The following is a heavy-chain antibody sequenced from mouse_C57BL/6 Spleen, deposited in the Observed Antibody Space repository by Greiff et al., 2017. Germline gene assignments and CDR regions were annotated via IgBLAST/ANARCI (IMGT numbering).Heavy chain of an antibody. V-gene: IGHV14-1*01. J-gene: IGHJ3*01. Sequence: VQLQQSGAELVRPGASVKLSCTASGFNIKDYYMHWVKQRPEQGLEWIGRIDPEDGDPEYAPKFQGKATMTAATSSNTAYLQLSSLTSEDTAVYYCTTLRITTGGFAYWGQGTLVTVSA. CDR3: TTLRITTGGFAY. CDR1: GFNIKDYY. CDR2: IDPEDGDP. D-gene: IGHD1-1*01.